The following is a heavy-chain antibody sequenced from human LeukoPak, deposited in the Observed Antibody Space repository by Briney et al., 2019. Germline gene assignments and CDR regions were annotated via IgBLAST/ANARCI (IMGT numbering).Heavy chain of an antibody. J-gene: IGHJ4*02. Sequence: GGSLRLSCAASGFTFSSYDMHWVRQATGKGLEWVSAIGTAGDTYYPGSVKGRFTISRDNSKNTLYLQMNSLRAEDTAVYYCARDRGIVGALDGFDYWGQGTLVTVSS. CDR1: GFTFSSYD. D-gene: IGHD1-26*01. CDR2: IGTAGDT. CDR3: ARDRGIVGALDGFDY. V-gene: IGHV3-13*01.